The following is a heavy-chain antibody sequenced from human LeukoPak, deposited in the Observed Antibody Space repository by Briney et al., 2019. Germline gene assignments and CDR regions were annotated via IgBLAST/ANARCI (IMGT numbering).Heavy chain of an antibody. V-gene: IGHV3-11*01. D-gene: IGHD1-26*01. Sequence: PSETLSHTCTVSGGSISSGDYYWSWIRQAPGKGLEWVSYISSAGVTIHYADSVKGRFTISRDNAKNSLYLQMNSLRAEDTAVYYCARAPDDWERLYYFDYWGRGTLVTVSS. CDR3: ARAPDDWERLYYFDY. J-gene: IGHJ4*02. CDR1: GGSISSGDYY. CDR2: ISSAGVTI.